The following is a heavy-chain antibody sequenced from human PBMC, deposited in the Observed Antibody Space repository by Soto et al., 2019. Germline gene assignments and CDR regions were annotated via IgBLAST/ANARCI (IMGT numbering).Heavy chain of an antibody. J-gene: IGHJ5*02. CDR3: ARDLVAAAGTYNWFDP. CDR1: GGTFSSYA. V-gene: IGHV1-69*01. D-gene: IGHD6-13*01. CDR2: IIPIFGTA. Sequence: QVQLVQSGAEVKKPGSSVKVSCKASGGTFSSYAISWVRQAPGQGLEWMGGIIPIFGTANYAQKFQGRVTITADESASTAYMELSSLRSEDTAVYYCARDLVAAAGTYNWFDPWGQGTLVTVSS.